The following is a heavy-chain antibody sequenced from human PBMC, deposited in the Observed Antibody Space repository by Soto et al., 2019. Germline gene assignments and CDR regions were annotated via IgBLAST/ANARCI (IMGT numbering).Heavy chain of an antibody. CDR3: ARESGDWPLNWFDP. CDR1: GFSFSNHW. CDR2: ITSDGKSK. J-gene: IGHJ5*02. V-gene: IGHV3-74*01. D-gene: IGHD2-21*02. Sequence: VGSLRLSCAASGFSFSNHWMHWVRQRPAEGLVWVSRITSDGKSKAYAESVKGRFAISRDNAKNTLYLQMNGLTAEDTAVYYCARESGDWPLNWFDPWGQGTLVTVSS.